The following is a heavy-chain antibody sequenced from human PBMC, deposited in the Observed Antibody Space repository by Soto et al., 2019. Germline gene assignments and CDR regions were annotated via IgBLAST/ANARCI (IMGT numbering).Heavy chain of an antibody. CDR1: GFSFNSYW. D-gene: IGHD2-21*02. V-gene: IGHV3-74*01. CDR3: SRGGCGGNSAAFDF. J-gene: IGHJ3*01. CDR2: INSDGTST. Sequence: EVQLVDSGGDRVQPGGSLRLSCAASGFSFNSYWMHWVRQAPGKGLGWVSRINSDGTSTNYADSVTGRFTVSRDNAKNTLYLQMNSLIVEDTAVYYCSRGGCGGNSAAFDFWGQGTMVTVSS.